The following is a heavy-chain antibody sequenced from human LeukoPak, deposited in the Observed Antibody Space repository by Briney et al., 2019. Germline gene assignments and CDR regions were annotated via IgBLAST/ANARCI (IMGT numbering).Heavy chain of an antibody. CDR2: INSDGSRT. Sequence: QPGGSLRLSCAASGFTFSTYWMHWVRQTPGKGLVWVSHINSDGSRTNYADSVQGRFTVSRDNSKNTLYLQIKSLRADDTAKYYCAKGRGSSGWPFDPWGQGTLVTVSS. CDR1: GFTFSTYW. D-gene: IGHD6-19*01. V-gene: IGHV3-74*01. CDR3: AKGRGSSGWPFDP. J-gene: IGHJ5*02.